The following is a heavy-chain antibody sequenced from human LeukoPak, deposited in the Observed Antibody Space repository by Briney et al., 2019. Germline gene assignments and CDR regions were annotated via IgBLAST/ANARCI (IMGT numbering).Heavy chain of an antibody. CDR2: INHSGST. Sequence: PSETLCLTCAVYGGSFSGYYWSWIRQPPGKGLEWIGEINHSGSTNYNPSLKSRVTISVDTSKNQFSLKLSSVTAADTAVYYCARYANLEGYSYGPWGQGTLVTVSS. CDR1: GGSFSGYY. D-gene: IGHD5-18*01. V-gene: IGHV4-34*01. CDR3: ARYANLEGYSYGP. J-gene: IGHJ5*02.